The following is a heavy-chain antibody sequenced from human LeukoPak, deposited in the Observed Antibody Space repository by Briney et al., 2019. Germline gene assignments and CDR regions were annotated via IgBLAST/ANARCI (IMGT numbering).Heavy chain of an antibody. D-gene: IGHD6-6*01. CDR2: ISYDGSNK. J-gene: IGHJ4*02. Sequence: PGRSLRLSCAASGFTFSSYGMHWVRQAPGKGLEWVAVISYDGSNKYYADSVKGRFTISRDNSKNTLYLQMNSLRAEDTAVYYCAKAPGGAARPYYFDYWGQGTLVTVSS. CDR1: GFTFSSYG. CDR3: AKAPGGAARPYYFDY. V-gene: IGHV3-30*18.